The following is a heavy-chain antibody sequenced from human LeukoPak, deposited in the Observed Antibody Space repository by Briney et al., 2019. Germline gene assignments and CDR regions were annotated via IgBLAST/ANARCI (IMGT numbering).Heavy chain of an antibody. V-gene: IGHV4-4*07. D-gene: IGHD1-14*01. Sequence: PSETLSLTCTVSGGSISSYYWSWIRQPAGKGLEWIGRIYPGGSTNYNPSLKSRVTMSVDTSKNQFSLKLSSVTAADTAVYYCARDGNPWNLDVWGRGTLVTVSS. CDR2: IYPGGST. CDR3: ARDGNPWNLDV. CDR1: GGSISSYY. J-gene: IGHJ2*01.